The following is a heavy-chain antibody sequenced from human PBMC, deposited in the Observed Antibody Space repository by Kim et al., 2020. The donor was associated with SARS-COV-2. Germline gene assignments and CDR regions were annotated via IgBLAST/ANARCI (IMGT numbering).Heavy chain of an antibody. V-gene: IGHV1-18*01. CDR2: ISAYNGNT. Sequence: ASVKVSCKASGYTFTSYGISWVRQAPGQGLEWMGWISAYNGNTNYAQKLQGRVTMTTDTSTSTAYMELRSLRSDDTAVYYCARCLPRGYYGSGSFVGMDVWGQGTTVTVSS. D-gene: IGHD3-10*01. CDR3: ARCLPRGYYGSGSFVGMDV. J-gene: IGHJ6*02. CDR1: GYTFTSYG.